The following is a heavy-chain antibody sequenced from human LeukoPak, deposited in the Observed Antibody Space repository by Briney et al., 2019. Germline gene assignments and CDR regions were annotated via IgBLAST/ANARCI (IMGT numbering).Heavy chain of an antibody. CDR2: ISGSGGST. D-gene: IGHD3-22*01. J-gene: IGHJ4*02. CDR1: GFTFSSYA. CDR3: AKDLPYYYDSSGYYTVDY. Sequence: GGSLRLSCAASGFTFSSYAMSWVRQAPGKGLEWVSAISGSGGSTYYAGSVKGRFTISRDNSKNTLYLQMNSLRAEDTAVYYCAKDLPYYYDSSGYYTVDYWGQGTLVTVSS. V-gene: IGHV3-23*01.